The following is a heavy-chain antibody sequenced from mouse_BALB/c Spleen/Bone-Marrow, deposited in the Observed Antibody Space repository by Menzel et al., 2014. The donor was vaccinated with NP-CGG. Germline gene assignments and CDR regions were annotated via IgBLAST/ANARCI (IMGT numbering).Heavy chain of an antibody. CDR1: GFTFSSYG. D-gene: IGHD2-10*01. CDR3: ARRGGAYYGNYWFAY. J-gene: IGHJ3*01. V-gene: IGHV5-6*01. Sequence: VHVKQSGGDLVKPGGSLKLSCAASGFTFSSYGMSWVRQTPDKRLEWVATISSGGSYTYYPDSVKGRFTISRDNAKNTLYLQMSSLKSEDTATYYCARRGGAYYGNYWFAYWGQGTLVTVSA. CDR2: ISSGGSYT.